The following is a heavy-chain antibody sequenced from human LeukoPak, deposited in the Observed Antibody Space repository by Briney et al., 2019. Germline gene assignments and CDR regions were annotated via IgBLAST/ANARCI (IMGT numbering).Heavy chain of an antibody. D-gene: IGHD5-12*01. CDR3: ARDSRYSGYDPYLYYYYYYMDV. CDR1: GYTFSSYG. Sequence: ASVKVSCKASGYTFSSYGIAWVRQAPGQGLEWMGWISAYNGNTNYAQKLQGRVTMTTDTSTSTAYMELRSLRSDDTAVYYCARDSRYSGYDPYLYYYYYYMDVWGKGTTVTVSS. CDR2: ISAYNGNT. J-gene: IGHJ6*03. V-gene: IGHV1-18*01.